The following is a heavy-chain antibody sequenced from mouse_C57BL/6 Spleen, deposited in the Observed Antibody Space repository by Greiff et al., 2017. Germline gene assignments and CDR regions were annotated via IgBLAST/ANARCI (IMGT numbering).Heavy chain of an antibody. J-gene: IGHJ3*01. V-gene: IGHV5-12*01. CDR2: ISNGGGST. Sequence: EVKLMESGGGLVQPGGSLQLSCAASGFTFSDYYMYWVRQTPEKRLEWVAYISNGGGSTYYPDTVKGRFTISRDNAKHTLYLQMSRLKSEDTAMYYCARQGDDYEGWFAYWGQGTLVTVSA. D-gene: IGHD2-4*01. CDR3: ARQGDDYEGWFAY. CDR1: GFTFSDYY.